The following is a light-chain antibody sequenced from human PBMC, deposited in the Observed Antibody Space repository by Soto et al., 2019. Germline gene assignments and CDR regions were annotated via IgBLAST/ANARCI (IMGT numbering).Light chain of an antibody. CDR1: QSVSSSY. CDR3: QQYGSSPPWT. V-gene: IGKV3-20*01. CDR2: GAS. Sequence: EVVLAQSPGSLSLSPGERATLSCRAGQSVSSSYLGWYQQKPGQSPRLLIYGASSRATGIPDRFSGSGSGTDFTLTISRLEPEDFAVYYCQQYGSSPPWTFGQGTKVDIK. J-gene: IGKJ1*01.